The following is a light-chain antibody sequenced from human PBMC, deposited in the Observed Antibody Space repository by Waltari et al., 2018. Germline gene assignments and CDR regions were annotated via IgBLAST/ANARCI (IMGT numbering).Light chain of an antibody. CDR1: SSDVGGYNY. CDR3: SSYAGITNWV. Sequence: QSALTQPPSASGSPGQSVTIPCTGTSSDVGGYNYSSWYQQSPGKAPELIIYEVSRRPSGVTDRFSGSKSGNTASLTVSGLQAEDEADYYCSSYAGITNWVFGGGTKLTVL. J-gene: IGLJ3*02. CDR2: EVS. V-gene: IGLV2-8*01.